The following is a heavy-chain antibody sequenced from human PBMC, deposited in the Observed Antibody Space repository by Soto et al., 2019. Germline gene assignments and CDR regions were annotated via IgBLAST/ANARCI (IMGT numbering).Heavy chain of an antibody. CDR3: ARWWSGSRQGFDP. J-gene: IGHJ5*02. Sequence: QVQLQESGPGLVKPSQTLSLTCTVSGGSISSGDYYWSWIRQHPGKGLEWIGYIYYSGSTYYNPSLKSRVTISVDTSKNPCSLKLSSVTAADTAVYYCARWWSGSRQGFDPWGQGTRVTVSS. V-gene: IGHV4-31*03. CDR2: IYYSGST. D-gene: IGHD3-3*01. CDR1: GGSISSGDYY.